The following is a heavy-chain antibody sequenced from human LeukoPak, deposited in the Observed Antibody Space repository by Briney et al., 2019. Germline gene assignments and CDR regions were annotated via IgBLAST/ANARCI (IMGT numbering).Heavy chain of an antibody. D-gene: IGHD7-27*01. Sequence: GGSLRLSCAASGFTFSGHSMNWVRQAPGKGLEWVSSISTSGTHIYYADSVKGRFTISRDNAKNSLCLQMNSLRAEDTAVYYCARDWGSKGYWGQGTPVTVSS. CDR3: ARDWGSKGY. J-gene: IGHJ4*02. CDR2: ISTSGTHI. V-gene: IGHV3-21*01. CDR1: GFTFSGHS.